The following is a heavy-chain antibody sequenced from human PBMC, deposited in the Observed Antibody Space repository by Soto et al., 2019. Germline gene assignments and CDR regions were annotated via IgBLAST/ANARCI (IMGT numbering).Heavy chain of an antibody. CDR3: AKDGADYYGMDV. Sequence: PWGSLSLSCAASGLTFSSCVIHRVRQAPGKGLEWVAIISYDGSKKYYADSVKGRFTISRDNSETTLYLQMSSLRAEDTAVYYCAKDGADYYGMDVWGQWTTVTVSS. V-gene: IGHV3-30*18. D-gene: IGHD3-16*01. CDR1: GLTFSSCV. CDR2: ISYDGSKK. J-gene: IGHJ6*02.